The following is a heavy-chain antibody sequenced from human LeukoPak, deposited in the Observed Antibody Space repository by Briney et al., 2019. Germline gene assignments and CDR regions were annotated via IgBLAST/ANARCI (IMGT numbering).Heavy chain of an antibody. D-gene: IGHD3-16*02. V-gene: IGHV3-23*01. Sequence: GGSLRLSCAASGFTFSSYAMSWVRQAPGKGLEWVSAISGSSGSTYYADSVKCRFPISRDNSKNTLYLQMNSLRAEDTAVYYCAKDRSGPTIDYWGQGTLVTVPS. J-gene: IGHJ4*02. CDR3: AKDRSGPTIDY. CDR1: GFTFSSYA. CDR2: ISGSSGST.